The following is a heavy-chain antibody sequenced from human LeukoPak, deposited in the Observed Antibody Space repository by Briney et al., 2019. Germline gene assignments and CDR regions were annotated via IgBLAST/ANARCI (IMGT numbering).Heavy chain of an antibody. CDR2: ISSSGSTI. J-gene: IGHJ3*01. Sequence: GGSLRLSCAASGFTFSDYYMSWIRQAPGKGLEWVSYISSSGSTIYYADSVKGRFTVSRDNSRNTLYLQMNSLRADDTAVYFCAKEKAVARSSGWHAFDVWGQGSLVTVS. CDR3: AKEKAVARSSGWHAFDV. D-gene: IGHD6-19*01. V-gene: IGHV3-11*01. CDR1: GFTFSDYY.